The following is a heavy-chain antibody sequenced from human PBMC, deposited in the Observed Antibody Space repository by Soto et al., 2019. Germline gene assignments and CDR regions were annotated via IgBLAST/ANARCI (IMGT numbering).Heavy chain of an antibody. Sequence: QVQLGESGGGVVQPGRSLRLSCAASGFTFSSYAMHWVRQAPGKGLEWVAVISYDGSNKYYADSVKGRFTISRDNSKNTLYLQMNSLRAEDTAVYYCARDGGIVLMVYAFDYWGQGTLVTVSS. J-gene: IGHJ4*02. D-gene: IGHD2-8*01. CDR2: ISYDGSNK. CDR3: ARDGGIVLMVYAFDY. V-gene: IGHV3-30-3*01. CDR1: GFTFSSYA.